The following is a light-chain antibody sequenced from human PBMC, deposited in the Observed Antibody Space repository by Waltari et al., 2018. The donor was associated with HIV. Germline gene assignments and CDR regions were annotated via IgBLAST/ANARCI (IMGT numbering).Light chain of an antibody. J-gene: IGLJ3*02. CDR3: SSDTSSSTWV. CDR2: DVT. V-gene: IGLV2-14*03. CDR1: SRDVGGYNY. Sequence: QPALTQPASVSGSPGPSITISCTGTSRDVGGYNYVSGYQQHPGKSPKLMIYDVTNRPSGVSNRFSGSKSGNTASLTISGLQLEDEADYYCSSDTSSSTWVFGGGTKLTVL.